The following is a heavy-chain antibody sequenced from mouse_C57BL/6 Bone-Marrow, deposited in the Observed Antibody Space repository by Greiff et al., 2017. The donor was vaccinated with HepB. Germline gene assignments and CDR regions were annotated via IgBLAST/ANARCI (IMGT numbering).Heavy chain of an antibody. V-gene: IGHV5-17*01. CDR3: ARRLRRPHYYAMDY. CDR1: GFTFSDYG. J-gene: IGHJ4*01. D-gene: IGHD2-2*01. CDR2: ISSGSSTI. Sequence: EVHLVESGGGLVKPGGSLKLSCAASGFTFSDYGMHWVRQAPEKGLEWVAYISSGSSTIYYAATVKGRFTISRDNAKNTLFLQMTSLRSEDTAMYYCARRLRRPHYYAMDYWGQGTSVTVSS.